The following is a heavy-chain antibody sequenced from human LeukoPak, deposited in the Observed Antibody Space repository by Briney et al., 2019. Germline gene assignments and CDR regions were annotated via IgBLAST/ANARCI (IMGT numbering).Heavy chain of an antibody. V-gene: IGHV4-61*02. CDR2: IYTSGST. D-gene: IGHD3-22*01. Sequence: PSETLSLTCTVSGGSISSGSYYWSWIRHPAGKGLEWIGRIYTSGSTNYNPSLKSRVTISVDTSKNQFSLKLSSVTAADTAVYYCAATYYYDSSGYPNFDYWGQGTLVTVSS. CDR3: AATYYYDSSGYPNFDY. J-gene: IGHJ4*02. CDR1: GGSISSGSYY.